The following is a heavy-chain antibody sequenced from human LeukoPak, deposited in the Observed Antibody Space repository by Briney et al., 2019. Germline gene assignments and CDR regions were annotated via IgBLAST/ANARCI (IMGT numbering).Heavy chain of an antibody. CDR3: ARDGYSSSWYDKWWYSHFDY. J-gene: IGHJ4*02. D-gene: IGHD6-13*01. V-gene: IGHV3-30-3*01. Sequence: GGSLRLSCAASGFTFSSYAMHWVRQAPGQGLEWVAVISYDGSNKYYADSVKGRFTISRDNSKNTLYLQMNSMRAEDTAVYYCARDGYSSSWYDKWWYSHFDYWGQGTLVTVSS. CDR1: GFTFSSYA. CDR2: ISYDGSNK.